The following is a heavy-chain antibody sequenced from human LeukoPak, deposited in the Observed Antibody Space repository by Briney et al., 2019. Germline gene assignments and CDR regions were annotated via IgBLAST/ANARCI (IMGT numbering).Heavy chain of an antibody. CDR3: ATGGHSYGYWNGFDP. Sequence: SETLSLTCSDSGGSISSYSWTWIRQSPGKRLERIGNISYSESTNYNPSLKSRVTISTDTSKNQFSLKLSSVTAADTAVYYCATGGHSYGYWNGFDPWGQGTLLTVSS. D-gene: IGHD5-18*01. CDR1: GGSISSYS. CDR2: ISYSEST. J-gene: IGHJ5*02. V-gene: IGHV4-59*01.